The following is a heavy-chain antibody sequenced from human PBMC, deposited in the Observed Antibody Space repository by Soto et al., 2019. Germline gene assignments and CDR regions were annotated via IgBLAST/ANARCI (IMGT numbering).Heavy chain of an antibody. V-gene: IGHV3-30*18. D-gene: IGHD1-1*01. CDR3: AKETATSVDYYYFYGLDV. CDR1: GFIFGTYG. J-gene: IGHJ6*02. CDR2: ISYDGNKE. Sequence: QVQLVESGGGVVQPGRSLRLSCSASGFIFGTYGMDWVRQAPGKGLEWVALISYDGNKEFYADSVKGRFTISRDNSRNTLYLHMNSPRLEDTAMYYCAKETATSVDYYYFYGLDVWGPGTTVSVSS.